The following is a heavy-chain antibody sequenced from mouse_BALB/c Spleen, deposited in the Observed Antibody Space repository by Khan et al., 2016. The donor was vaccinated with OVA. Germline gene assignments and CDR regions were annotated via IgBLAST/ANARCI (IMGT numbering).Heavy chain of an antibody. CDR2: INPSTGYT. Sequence: VQLQESGAELAKPGASVKMSCKASGYTFTSYWMHWVKQRPGQGLEWIGYINPSTGYTEYNQKFKDKATLTTDKSSSTAYRQLSRNTSEDSAVYYCACSSLFDYSMDYWGQGTTVTVSS. CDR1: GYTFTSYW. V-gene: IGHV1-7*01. D-gene: IGHD1-3*01. CDR3: ACSSLFDYSMDY. J-gene: IGHJ4*01.